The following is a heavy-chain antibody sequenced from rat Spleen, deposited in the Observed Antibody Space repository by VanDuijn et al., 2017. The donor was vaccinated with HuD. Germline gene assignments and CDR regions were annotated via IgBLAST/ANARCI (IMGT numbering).Heavy chain of an antibody. CDR1: GYSLTSNY. CDR3: ARLDYGTPYFDY. Sequence: EVRLQESGPGLVKPSQSLSLTCSVTGYSLTSNYWGWIRKFPGNKMECMGYISYRCSTSYNPSLKLRISIIRDTSQNHFFLQLNSVIIEDTATYYCARLDYGTPYFDYWGQGVMVTVSS. V-gene: IGHV3-1*01. CDR2: ISYRCST. J-gene: IGHJ2*01. D-gene: IGHD1-11*01.